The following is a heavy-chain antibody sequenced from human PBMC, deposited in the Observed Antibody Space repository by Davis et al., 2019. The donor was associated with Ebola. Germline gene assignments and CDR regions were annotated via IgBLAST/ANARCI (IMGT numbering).Heavy chain of an antibody. D-gene: IGHD3-10*01. V-gene: IGHV3-23*01. CDR2: ISGSGGST. Sequence: GGSLRLSCAASGFTFSSYAMSWVRQAPGKGLEWVSAISGSGGSTYYADSVKGRFTISRDNSKNTLYLQMNSLRAEDTAVYYCAKITMVQGVIIKTFDYWGQGTLVTVSS. J-gene: IGHJ4*02. CDR1: GFTFSSYA. CDR3: AKITMVQGVIIKTFDY.